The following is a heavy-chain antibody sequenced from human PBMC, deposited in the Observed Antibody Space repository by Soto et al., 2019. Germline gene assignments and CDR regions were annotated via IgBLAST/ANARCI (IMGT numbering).Heavy chain of an antibody. CDR2: INGNADNS. CDR1: GFSFVSYW. J-gene: IGHJ4*02. CDR3: VRDFRGAVAGSEFDH. Sequence: EVQLAESGGGLVLTGGSLRLSCAASGFSFVSYWMHWVRQVPGEGLAWVSRINGNADNSDYGDSVKGRFTISRDNAMNRLYLQMDSLRADDTGVYYCVRDFRGAVAGSEFDHWGQGTLVTVSS. V-gene: IGHV3-74*01. D-gene: IGHD6-19*01.